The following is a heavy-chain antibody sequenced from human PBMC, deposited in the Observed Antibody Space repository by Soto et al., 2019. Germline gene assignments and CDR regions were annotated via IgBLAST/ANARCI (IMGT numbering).Heavy chain of an antibody. D-gene: IGHD6-13*01. V-gene: IGHV3-30-3*01. J-gene: IGHJ6*02. CDR2: ISYDGSNK. Sequence: QVQLVESGGGVVQPGRSLRLSCAASGFTFSSYAMHWVRQAPGKGLEWVAVISYDGSNKYYADSVKGRFTISRDNSKNXXDLQMNSLRAEDTAVYYCARAKEQQLDYYYYGMDVWGQGTTVTVSS. CDR3: ARAKEQQLDYYYYGMDV. CDR1: GFTFSSYA.